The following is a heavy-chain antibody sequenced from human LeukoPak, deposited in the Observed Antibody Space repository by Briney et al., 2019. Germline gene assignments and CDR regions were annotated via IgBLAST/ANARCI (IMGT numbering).Heavy chain of an antibody. CDR3: AKVVGTRYSGYNW. J-gene: IGHJ4*02. Sequence: GGSLRLSCAASEFTFSSYAMSWVRQAPGKGLEWVSTISGTGVTTYYAGSVKGRFTISRDNSKNTLYLQTNSLRAEDTAIYYCAKVVGTRYSGYNWWGQGTLVTVFS. CDR2: ISGTGVTT. CDR1: EFTFSSYA. V-gene: IGHV3-23*01. D-gene: IGHD5-12*01.